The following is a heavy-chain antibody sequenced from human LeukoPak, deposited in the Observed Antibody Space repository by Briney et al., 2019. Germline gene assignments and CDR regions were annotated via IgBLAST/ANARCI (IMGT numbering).Heavy chain of an antibody. V-gene: IGHV3-23*01. J-gene: IGHJ4*02. CDR2: ISGSGCST. Sequence: GGSLRLSCAASGFTFSSYAMSWVRQAPGKGLEWVSAISGSGCSTYYADSVKGRFTISRDNSKNTLYLQMNSLRAEDTAVYYCAKQARAVTTRLYFDYWGQGTLVTVSS. D-gene: IGHD4-17*01. CDR1: GFTFSSYA. CDR3: AKQARAVTTRLYFDY.